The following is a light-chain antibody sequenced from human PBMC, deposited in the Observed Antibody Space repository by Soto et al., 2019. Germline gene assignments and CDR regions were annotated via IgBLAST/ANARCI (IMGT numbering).Light chain of an antibody. CDR1: QDTNTY. V-gene: IGKV1-9*01. CDR3: QHLTNFPYS. Sequence: DIQSTQSPPFLSASVGDRVTITCRASQDTNTYLAWYQQKPGKAPKLLIYAASNLQSGVPSRFSGSGFGTEFTLAINSLQPEDSATYYCQHLTNFPYSFGQGTKLEIK. J-gene: IGKJ2*03. CDR2: AAS.